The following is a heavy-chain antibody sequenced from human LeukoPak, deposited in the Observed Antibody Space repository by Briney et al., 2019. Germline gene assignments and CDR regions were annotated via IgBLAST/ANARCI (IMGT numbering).Heavy chain of an antibody. CDR3: ARGPFRNVETAMVASRFDP. V-gene: IGHV1-2*02. D-gene: IGHD5-18*01. CDR2: IDSDSGAT. Sequence: ASLKVSCKASGYTFTGYYIHWVRQAPGQGLEWMGWIDSDSGATNSPQKFQGRVTMTRDTSITTAYMELRRLRSDDTAVYYCARGPFRNVETAMVASRFDPWGQGTLVTVS. CDR1: GYTFTGYY. J-gene: IGHJ5*02.